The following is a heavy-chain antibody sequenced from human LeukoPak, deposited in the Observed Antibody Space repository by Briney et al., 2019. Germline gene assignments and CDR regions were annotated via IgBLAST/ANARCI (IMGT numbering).Heavy chain of an antibody. CDR2: IWYDGSNK. J-gene: IGHJ4*02. Sequence: LEWVAVIWYDGSNKYYADSVKGRYTISRDNSKNTLYLQMNGLRAEDTAVYYCARGYYYFDYWGQGTLVTVSS. V-gene: IGHV3-33*01. CDR3: ARGYYYFDY. D-gene: IGHD5-18*01.